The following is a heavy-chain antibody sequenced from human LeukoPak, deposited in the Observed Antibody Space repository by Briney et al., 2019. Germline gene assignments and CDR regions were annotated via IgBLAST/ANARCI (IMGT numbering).Heavy chain of an antibody. Sequence: ASVKVSCKASGGTFSSYAISWVRQAPGQGLEWMGGIIPIFGTANYAQKFQGRVTITTDESTSTAYMELSSLRSEDTAVYYCARDHRQRGTLNRFDPWGQGTLVTVSS. J-gene: IGHJ5*02. CDR2: IIPIFGTA. CDR3: ARDHRQRGTLNRFDP. D-gene: IGHD6-25*01. CDR1: GGTFSSYA. V-gene: IGHV1-69*05.